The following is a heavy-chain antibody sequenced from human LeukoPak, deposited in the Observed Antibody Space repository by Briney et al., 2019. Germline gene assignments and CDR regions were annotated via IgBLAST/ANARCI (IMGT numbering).Heavy chain of an antibody. CDR1: GGSISSGGYS. V-gene: IGHV4-30-2*01. J-gene: IGHJ5*02. CDR2: IYHSGST. D-gene: IGHD3-22*01. Sequence: PSETLSLTCAVSGGSISSGGYSWSWIRQPSGKGLEWIGYIYHSGSTYYNPSLKSRVTISVDRSKNQFSLKLSSVTAADTAVYYCARTYYYDSSGWNWLDPWGQGTLVTVSS. CDR3: ARTYYYDSSGWNWLDP.